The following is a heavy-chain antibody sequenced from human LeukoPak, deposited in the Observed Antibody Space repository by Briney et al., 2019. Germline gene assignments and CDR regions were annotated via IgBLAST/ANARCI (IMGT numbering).Heavy chain of an antibody. V-gene: IGHV5-51*01. CDR3: ARRDYGGKHFDY. CDR1: GYSFTSYW. D-gene: IGHD4-23*01. J-gene: IGHJ4*02. CDR2: IYPDDSDT. Sequence: GGSLKISCKTSGYSFTSYWITWVRQVPGKGLEWMGIIYPDDSDTTYSPSFQGQVTISADKSINTAYLQWSSLKASDTAMYYCARRDYGGKHFDYWGQGTLVTVSS.